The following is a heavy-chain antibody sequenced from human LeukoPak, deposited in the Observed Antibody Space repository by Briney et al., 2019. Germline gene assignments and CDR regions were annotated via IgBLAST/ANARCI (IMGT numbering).Heavy chain of an antibody. CDR2: MYTSGST. CDR3: ARENGLVGFGEFKYYYYMDV. V-gene: IGHV4-61*02. CDR1: GGSISSGSYY. D-gene: IGHD3-10*01. Sequence: NPSETLPLTCTVSGGSISSGSYYWSWIRQPAGQGLEYIGRMYTSGSTNYNPSLKSRVTISVDTSKNQFSLKLSSVTAADTAVYYCARENGLVGFGEFKYYYYMDVWGKGTTVTVSS. J-gene: IGHJ6*03.